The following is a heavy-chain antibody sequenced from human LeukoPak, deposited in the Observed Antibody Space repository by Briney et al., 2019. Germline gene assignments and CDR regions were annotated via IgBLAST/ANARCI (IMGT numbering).Heavy chain of an antibody. V-gene: IGHV4-39*07. J-gene: IGHJ1*01. CDR1: GGSITSSDSY. Sequence: SETLSLTCTVSGGSITSSDSYWSWIRQTPGKGLDWIGTMFYSGATYYNPSLKSRVTISIDTSKNQFSLRLNSVTAADTAVYSCARGFQSYFQHWAQGTLVTVS. CDR2: MFYSGAT. CDR3: ARGFQSYFQH.